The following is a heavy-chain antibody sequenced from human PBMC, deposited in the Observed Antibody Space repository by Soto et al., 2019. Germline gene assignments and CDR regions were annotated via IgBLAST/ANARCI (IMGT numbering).Heavy chain of an antibody. J-gene: IGHJ5*02. CDR2: VDYSGST. V-gene: IGHV4-31*03. CDR3: ARGVYDIFTGYYRENWFDP. Sequence: QVQLQESGPGLVKPSQTLSLTCTVSGASISSGGNHWTWIRQHPGKGLEWIGYVDYSGSTYYNPSLTSRVTISVDPSKNPFSLKLSPVTAADTAVYYCARGVYDIFTGYYRENWFDPWGQGTRVTVSS. D-gene: IGHD3-9*01. CDR1: GASISSGGNH.